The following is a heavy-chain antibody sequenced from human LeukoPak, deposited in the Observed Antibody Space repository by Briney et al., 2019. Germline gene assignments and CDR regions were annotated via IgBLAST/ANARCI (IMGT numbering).Heavy chain of an antibody. CDR2: IKEDGSEK. CDR3: ARDDIAAGDY. J-gene: IGHJ4*02. D-gene: IGHD6-13*01. V-gene: IGHV3-7*04. Sequence: GGSLRFSCAASGFNFRRYWMSWVRQAPGKGLEWVANIKEDGSEKYYMDSVKGRFTISRDNAKNSVYLQMNSLRAEDTAVYYCARDDIAAGDYWGQGTLVTVSS. CDR1: GFNFRRYW.